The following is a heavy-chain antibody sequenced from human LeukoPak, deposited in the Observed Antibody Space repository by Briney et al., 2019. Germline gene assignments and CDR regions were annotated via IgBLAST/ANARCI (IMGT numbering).Heavy chain of an antibody. J-gene: IGHJ4*02. CDR3: AQDETRYYYGSGSYCDY. V-gene: IGHV3-30*02. CDR2: IRYDGSST. Sequence: GGSLRLSCAASGFTFSSYGMHWVRQAPGRGLEWVAFIRYDGSSTSYADSAKGRFTISRDNSKNTLYLQMNSLRAEDTAVYYCAQDETRYYYGSGSYCDYRGQGTLVTVSS. CDR1: GFTFSSYG. D-gene: IGHD3-10*01.